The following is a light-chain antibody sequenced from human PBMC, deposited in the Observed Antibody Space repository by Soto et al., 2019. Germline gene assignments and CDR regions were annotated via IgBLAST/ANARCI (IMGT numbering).Light chain of an antibody. CDR2: LNSDGSH. CDR1: SGHSSYA. CDR3: QTWGTGIQV. Sequence: QAVVTQSPSASASLGASVKLTCTLSSGHSSYAIAWHQQQPEKGPRYLMKLNSDGSHNKGDGIPDRFSGSSSGAERYLTISSLQSEEAADYYCQTWGTGIQVFGGGTKLTVL. V-gene: IGLV4-69*01. J-gene: IGLJ2*01.